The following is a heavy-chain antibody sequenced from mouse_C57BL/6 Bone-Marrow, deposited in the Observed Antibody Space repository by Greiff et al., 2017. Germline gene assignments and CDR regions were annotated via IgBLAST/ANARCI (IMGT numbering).Heavy chain of an antibody. CDR2: INPNNGGT. D-gene: IGHD2-5*01. Sequence: VQLQQSGPELVKPGASVKISCKTSGYTFTDYYMNWVKQSHGKSLEWIGDINPNNGGTSYNQKFKGKATLTVDKSSSTAYMELRSLTSEDSAVYYCARRNYYSTPFAYWGQGTLVTVSA. CDR1: GYTFTDYY. V-gene: IGHV1-26*01. J-gene: IGHJ3*01. CDR3: ARRNYYSTPFAY.